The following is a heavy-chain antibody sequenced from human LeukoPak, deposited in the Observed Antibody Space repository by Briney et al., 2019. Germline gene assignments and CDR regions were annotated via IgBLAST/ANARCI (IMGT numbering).Heavy chain of an antibody. J-gene: IGHJ4*02. CDR2: IYYSGST. CDR1: GGSITSSNYF. CDR3: ARDSCSSTSCRRKFDN. Sequence: SEILSLTCTVSGGSITSSNYFWGWIRQSPGKGLEWIGSIYYSGSTYYNPSLKSRVTISVETSKIQFSLKLSSVTAADSAVYYCARDSCSSTSCRRKFDNWGQGTLVTVSS. D-gene: IGHD2-2*01. V-gene: IGHV4-39*07.